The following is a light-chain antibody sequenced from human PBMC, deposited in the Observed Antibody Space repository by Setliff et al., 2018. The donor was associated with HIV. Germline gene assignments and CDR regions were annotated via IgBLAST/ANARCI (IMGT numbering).Light chain of an antibody. J-gene: IGLJ1*01. Sequence: QSVLTQPASVSGSPGQSITISCTGTSSDVGDYDFVSWFQQHPGKAPKVMIYEVSKRPSGVPDRFSGSKSGNTASLTVSGLQAEDEADYYCGSYAGTNNNLYVFGTGTKVTVL. CDR1: SSDVGDYDF. CDR2: EVS. V-gene: IGLV2-8*01. CDR3: GSYAGTNNNLYV.